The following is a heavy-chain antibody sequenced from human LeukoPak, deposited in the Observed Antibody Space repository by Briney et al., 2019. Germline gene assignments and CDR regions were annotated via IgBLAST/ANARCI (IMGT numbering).Heavy chain of an antibody. CDR3: ATVIFVYSAFVI. V-gene: IGHV3-15*01. Sequence: PGGPLRLSCSASGFPFANTWMTWVRQPPGRGLGGVGRIKSKHDGATTDYAAPVKGRFTISRDDSKNTLYLQMTSLNAEDSAVYFCATVIFVYSAFVIWGQGTVVTVSS. D-gene: IGHD3-16*02. CDR1: GFPFANTW. J-gene: IGHJ3*02. CDR2: IKSKHDGATT.